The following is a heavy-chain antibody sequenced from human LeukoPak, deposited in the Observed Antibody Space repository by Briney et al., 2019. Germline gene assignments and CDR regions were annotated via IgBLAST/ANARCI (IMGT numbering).Heavy chain of an antibody. D-gene: IGHD6-19*01. J-gene: IGHJ5*02. CDR2: INPSGGST. Sequence: GASVKVSCKASGYTLTSYYMHWVGQAPGQGLEWMGIINPSGGSTSYAQKFQGRVTMTRDTSTSTVYMELSSLRSEDTAVYYCARDPGRWLVRFWFDPWGQGTLVTVSS. CDR3: ARDPGRWLVRFWFDP. V-gene: IGHV1-46*01. CDR1: GYTLTSYY.